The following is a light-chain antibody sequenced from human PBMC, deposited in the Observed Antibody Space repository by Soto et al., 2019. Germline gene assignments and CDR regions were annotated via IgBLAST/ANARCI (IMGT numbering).Light chain of an antibody. CDR1: QSVGRH. J-gene: IGKJ4*01. CDR2: DAS. CDR3: QQRRNWPPLT. V-gene: IGKV3-11*01. Sequence: EIVLTQSPATLSLSPGERAVLSCRASQSVGRHLAWYQQKPGQAPRLLIYDASTRATGIPARFSGSGSGTDFTLSINSLEPEDFAVYYCQQRRNWPPLTFGGGTKVEIK.